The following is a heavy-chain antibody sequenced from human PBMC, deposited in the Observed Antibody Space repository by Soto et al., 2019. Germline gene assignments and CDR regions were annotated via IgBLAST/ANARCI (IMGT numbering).Heavy chain of an antibody. CDR2: INPSGGST. CDR1: GYTFTRYY. Sequence: ASVKVSCKASGYTFTRYYMHWVRQAPGQGLEWMGIINPSGGSTSYAQKFQGRVTMTRDTSTSTVYMELSSLRSEDTAVYYCASVMSSTVTSENYYYGMDVWGQGTTVTVSS. V-gene: IGHV1-46*01. D-gene: IGHD4-17*01. J-gene: IGHJ6*02. CDR3: ASVMSSTVTSENYYYGMDV.